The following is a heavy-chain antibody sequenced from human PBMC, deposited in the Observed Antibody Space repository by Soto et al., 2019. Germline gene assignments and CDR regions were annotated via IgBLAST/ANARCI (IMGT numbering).Heavy chain of an antibody. CDR1: GFTFSSYA. Sequence: QVQLVESGGGVVQPGRSLRLSCAASGFTFSSYAMHWVRQAPGKGLEWVAVISYDGSNKYYADSVKGRFTIYRDNSKNTLYLQMNSLRAEDTAVYYCARGYDILTGYYSGGMDVWGQGTTVTVSS. J-gene: IGHJ6*02. D-gene: IGHD3-9*01. CDR3: ARGYDILTGYYSGGMDV. CDR2: ISYDGSNK. V-gene: IGHV3-30-3*01.